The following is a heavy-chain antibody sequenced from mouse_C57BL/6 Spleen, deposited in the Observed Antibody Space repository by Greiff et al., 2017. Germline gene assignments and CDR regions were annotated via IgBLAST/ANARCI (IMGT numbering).Heavy chain of an antibody. CDR3: ARSGGYDGYYFDY. Sequence: QVQLQQPGAELVKPGASVKMSCKASGYTFTSYWITWVKQRPGQGLEWIGDLYPGSGSTNYNEKFKSKATLTVDTSSSTAYMQLSSLTSEDSAVYYCARSGGYDGYYFDYWGQGTTLTVSS. J-gene: IGHJ2*01. D-gene: IGHD2-2*01. CDR2: LYPGSGST. V-gene: IGHV1-55*01. CDR1: GYTFTSYW.